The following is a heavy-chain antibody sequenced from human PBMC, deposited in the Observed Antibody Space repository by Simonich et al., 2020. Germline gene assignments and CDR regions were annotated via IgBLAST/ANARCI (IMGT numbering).Heavy chain of an antibody. Sequence: QVQLVQSGAEVKKPGASVKVSCKASGYTFTGYYMHWVRQAPGQGLEGMGWSNPNRGGTTYAQKFQGRGTMTRDTTISTAYMELSRLRSDDTAVYYCARVRFEAFDIWGQGTMVTVSS. V-gene: IGHV1-2*02. CDR1: GYTFTGYY. CDR3: ARVRFEAFDI. CDR2: SNPNRGGT. J-gene: IGHJ3*02.